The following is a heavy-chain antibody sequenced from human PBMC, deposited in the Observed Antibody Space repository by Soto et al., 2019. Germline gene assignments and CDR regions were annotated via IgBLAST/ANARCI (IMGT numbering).Heavy chain of an antibody. CDR1: GFTFSSYW. Sequence: GSLRLSRAASGFTFSSYWMHWVRQAPGKGLVWVSRINSDGSSTSYADSVKGRFTISRDNAKNTLYLQMNSLRAEDTAVFYCARRIAVPGTSYFDYWGQGTLVTVSS. CDR2: INSDGSST. J-gene: IGHJ4*02. D-gene: IGHD6-19*01. CDR3: ARRIAVPGTSYFDY. V-gene: IGHV3-74*01.